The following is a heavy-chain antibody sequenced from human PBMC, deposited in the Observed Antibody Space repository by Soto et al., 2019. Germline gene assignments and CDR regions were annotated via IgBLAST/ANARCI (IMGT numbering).Heavy chain of an antibody. J-gene: IGHJ4*02. D-gene: IGHD6-6*01. CDR3: AKGSEFSNSYTLDFDF. V-gene: IGHV3-23*01. Sequence: GGSLKLSCAASGVTFSSYAMIWVLQAPGRGLEWVSIISGNGGSTYYAASVKGRFTISRDNTKNTLYLQMVSLPAEDTAVYYCAKGSEFSNSYTLDFDFWGQGALVTVYS. CDR1: GVTFSSYA. CDR2: ISGNGGST.